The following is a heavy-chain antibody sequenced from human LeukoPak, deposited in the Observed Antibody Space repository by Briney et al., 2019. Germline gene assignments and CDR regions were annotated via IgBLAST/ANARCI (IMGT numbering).Heavy chain of an antibody. CDR1: GGTFSSYA. J-gene: IGHJ6*04. V-gene: IGHV1-69*04. CDR2: IIPILGIA. D-gene: IGHD3-22*01. Sequence: SVKVSCKASGGTFSSYAISWVRQAPGQGLEWMGRIIPILGIANYAQKFQGRVTITADKSTSTAYMELSSLRSEDTAVYYCARGCLLFPSKDSSGFCSYYYGRDVGAKGPRVPVP. CDR3: ARGCLLFPSKDSSGFCSYYYGRDV.